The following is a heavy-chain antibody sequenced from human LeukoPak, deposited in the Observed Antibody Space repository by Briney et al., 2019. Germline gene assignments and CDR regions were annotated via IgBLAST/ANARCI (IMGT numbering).Heavy chain of an antibody. Sequence: GTLSLTCTVSGGSISSRNWWSWVRQAPGKGLEWVSAISGSGGSTYYADSVKGRFTISRDNSKNTLYLQMNSLRAEDTAVYYCAKEGGDSHLDYWGRGTLVTVSS. V-gene: IGHV3-23*01. J-gene: IGHJ4*02. CDR2: ISGSGGST. D-gene: IGHD6-13*01. CDR1: GGSISSRN. CDR3: AKEGGDSHLDY.